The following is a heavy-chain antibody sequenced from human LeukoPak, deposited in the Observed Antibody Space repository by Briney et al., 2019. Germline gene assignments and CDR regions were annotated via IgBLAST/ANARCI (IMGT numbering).Heavy chain of an antibody. V-gene: IGHV4-59*01. Sequence: SETLSLTCTVSGDSISNYYWSWIRQPPGKGLECIGYIYYSGNNDYNPSLKSRVTISVDTSKNQFSLRLNSVTAEDTAVYYCARYRNEALFAFDTWGQGTMVTVSS. CDR3: ARYRNEALFAFDT. CDR1: GDSISNYY. CDR2: IYYSGNN. J-gene: IGHJ3*02. D-gene: IGHD1-14*01.